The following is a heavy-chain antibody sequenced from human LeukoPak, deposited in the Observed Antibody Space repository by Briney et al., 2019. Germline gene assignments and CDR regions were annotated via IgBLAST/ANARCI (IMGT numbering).Heavy chain of an antibody. D-gene: IGHD3-10*01. CDR3: ARRWFGFNLIDY. V-gene: IGHV1-69*01. CDR2: IIPIFGTA. Sequence: GSSVKVSCKASGGTFSSYAISWVRQAPGQGLEWMGGIIPIFGTANYAQKFQGRVTITADESTSTAYMELRSLRSDDTAVYYCARRWFGFNLIDYWGQGTLVTVSS. CDR1: GGTFSSYA. J-gene: IGHJ4*02.